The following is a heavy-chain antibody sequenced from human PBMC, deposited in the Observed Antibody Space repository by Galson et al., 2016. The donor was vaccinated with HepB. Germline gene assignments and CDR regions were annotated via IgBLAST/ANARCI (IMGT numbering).Heavy chain of an antibody. CDR1: GVSISRSTYY. CDR3: AIIWDASGWLDY. J-gene: IGHJ4*02. Sequence: SETLSLTCTVSGVSISRSTYYWGWIRQPPGKGLEWIGSIFWSGSTYYNPSLKSRVTISVDTSKDQFFLNLNSVTAADTAVYYCAIIWDASGWLDYWGQGTLVTVSS. D-gene: IGHD6-19*01. V-gene: IGHV4-39*01. CDR2: IFWSGST.